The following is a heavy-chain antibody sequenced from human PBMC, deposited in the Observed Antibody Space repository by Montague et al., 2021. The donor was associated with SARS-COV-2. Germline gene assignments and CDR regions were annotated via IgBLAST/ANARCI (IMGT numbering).Heavy chain of an antibody. D-gene: IGHD2-21*01. CDR1: GGSISSYY. CDR3: ARQVWWLPGMDV. J-gene: IGHJ6*02. CDR2: IYYSGST. V-gene: IGHV4-59*01. Sequence: SETLSLTCTVSGGSISSYYWSWIRQPPGKGLEWIGYIYYSGSTNYNPSLKSRVTISVDTSKNQFSLKLSSVTAADTAVYYCARQVWWLPGMDVWGQGTTVTVSS.